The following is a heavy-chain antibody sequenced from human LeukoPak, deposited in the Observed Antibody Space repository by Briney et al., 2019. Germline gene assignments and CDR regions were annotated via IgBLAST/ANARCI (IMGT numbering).Heavy chain of an antibody. CDR2: IYHSGST. D-gene: IGHD6-13*01. J-gene: IGHJ6*03. Sequence: SETLSLTCTVSGYSISSGYYWGWIRQPPGKGLEWIGSIYHSGSTYYNPSLKSRVTISVDTSKNQFSLKLSSVTAADTAVYYCARGQYSSSWLPPNYYYYYMDVWGKGTMVTVSS. CDR3: ARGQYSSSWLPPNYYYYYMDV. V-gene: IGHV4-38-2*02. CDR1: GYSISSGYY.